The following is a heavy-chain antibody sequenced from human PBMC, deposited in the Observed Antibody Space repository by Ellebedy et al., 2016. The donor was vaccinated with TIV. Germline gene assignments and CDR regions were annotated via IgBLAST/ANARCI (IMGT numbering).Heavy chain of an antibody. D-gene: IGHD2-8*01. J-gene: IGHJ3*02. CDR2: INPSGGST. CDR3: ARGSLLYATLTGAFDI. CDR1: GYTFTSYC. Sequence: ASVKVSXXASGYTFTSYCISWVRQAPGQGLEWMGLINPSGGSTSSAQKFQGRVTMTRDTSTSTVYMELSSLRSEDTAVYYCARGSLLYATLTGAFDIWGQGTMVTVSS. V-gene: IGHV1-46*01.